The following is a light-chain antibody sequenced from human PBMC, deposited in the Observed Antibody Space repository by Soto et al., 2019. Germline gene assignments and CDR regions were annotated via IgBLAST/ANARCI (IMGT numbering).Light chain of an antibody. CDR1: QSVSSN. Sequence: EIVMTQSPATLSVSPGERATLSCRASQSVSSNLAWYQQKPGQAPRLLIYGASTRAPGIPARFSGSGSGTEFTPTISSLQSEDFAVYYCQQYNNWPPWTFGQGTNVEIK. CDR2: GAS. CDR3: QQYNNWPPWT. V-gene: IGKV3-15*01. J-gene: IGKJ1*01.